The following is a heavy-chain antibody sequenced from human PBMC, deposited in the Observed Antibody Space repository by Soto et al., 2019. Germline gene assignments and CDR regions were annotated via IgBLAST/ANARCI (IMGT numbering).Heavy chain of an antibody. CDR2: IYYSGST. V-gene: IGHV4-30-4*01. CDR1: GGSISSGDYY. D-gene: IGHD1-7*01. CDR3: ATHELGENHLGPFNI. J-gene: IGHJ3*02. Sequence: SETLSLTCTVSGGSISSGDYYWSWIRQPPGKGLEWIGYIYYSGSTYYNPSLKSRVTISVDTSKNQFSLKLSSVTAADTAGYYCATHELGENHLGPFNIWAKGKRVTVSS.